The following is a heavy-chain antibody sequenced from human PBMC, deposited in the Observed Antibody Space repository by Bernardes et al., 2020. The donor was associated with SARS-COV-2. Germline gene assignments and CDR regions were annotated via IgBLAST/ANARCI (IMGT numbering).Heavy chain of an antibody. J-gene: IGHJ4*02. D-gene: IGHD6-6*01. V-gene: IGHV5-51*01. CDR2: IYPGDSDT. CDR3: ARFKGGIAARPSYYFDY. CDR1: GYSFTSYW. Sequence: GEPVKSSCKGSGYSFTSYWIGWVRQMPGKRLEWIGIIYPGDSDTRYSPYFQGQVTISPDKSISTAYLQWSSLKASDTAMYYCARFKGGIAARPSYYFDYWGQGTLVTVSS.